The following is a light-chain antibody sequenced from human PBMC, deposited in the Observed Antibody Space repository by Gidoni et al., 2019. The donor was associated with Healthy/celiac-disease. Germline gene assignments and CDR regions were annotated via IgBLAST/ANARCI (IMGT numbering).Light chain of an antibody. V-gene: IGKV3-11*01. CDR1: QSVSSY. CDR2: DAS. J-gene: IGKJ5*01. Sequence: EIVLTQSPATLSVAPGQQATLSCRASQSVSSYLACYQQKPGQAPRLLIYDASTRATVIPARFRGSGSGTDLTLTIRSLEPEDFAVYYCQQRSNWPPITFXQXTRLELK. CDR3: QQRSNWPPIT.